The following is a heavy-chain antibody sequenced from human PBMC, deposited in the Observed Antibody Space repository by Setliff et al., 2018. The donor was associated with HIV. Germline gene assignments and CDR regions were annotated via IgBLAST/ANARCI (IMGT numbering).Heavy chain of an antibody. V-gene: IGHV1-2*06. D-gene: IGHD4-17*01. Sequence: GASVKVSCKASGYTFTTYNINWVRQAPGQGLEWMGRINPNSGGTNYAQKFQGRVTMTRDTSISTAYMELSRLRSEDTAVYYCARDGSKADYGDYQGYWYFDLWGRGTLVTVSS. J-gene: IGHJ2*01. CDR2: INPNSGGT. CDR3: ARDGSKADYGDYQGYWYFDL. CDR1: GYTFTTYN.